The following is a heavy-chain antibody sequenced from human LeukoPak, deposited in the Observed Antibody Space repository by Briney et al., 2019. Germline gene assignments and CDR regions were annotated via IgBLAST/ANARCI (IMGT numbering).Heavy chain of an antibody. V-gene: IGHV4-34*01. CDR2: INHSGST. Sequence: PSETLSLTCAVYGGSFSGYYWSWIRQPPGKGLEWVGEINHSGSTNYNPSLKSRVTISVDTSKNQFSLKLSSVTAADTAVYYCARGYCSGGSCSTFDYWGQGTLSPSPQ. D-gene: IGHD2-15*01. CDR1: GGSFSGYY. CDR3: ARGYCSGGSCSTFDY. J-gene: IGHJ4*02.